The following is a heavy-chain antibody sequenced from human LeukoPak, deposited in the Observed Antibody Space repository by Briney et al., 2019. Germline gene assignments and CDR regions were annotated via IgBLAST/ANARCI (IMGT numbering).Heavy chain of an antibody. V-gene: IGHV1-18*01. CDR1: GYTFTSYG. CDR2: ISAYNGNT. D-gene: IGHD1-1*01. Sequence: ASVKVSCKASGYTFTSYGISWVRQAPGQGLEWMGWISAYNGNTNCAQKLQGRVTMTTDTSTSTAYMELRSLRSDDTAVYYCARVVGTGTTGTAYYFDYWGQGTLVTVSS. CDR3: ARVVGTGTTGTAYYFDY. J-gene: IGHJ4*02.